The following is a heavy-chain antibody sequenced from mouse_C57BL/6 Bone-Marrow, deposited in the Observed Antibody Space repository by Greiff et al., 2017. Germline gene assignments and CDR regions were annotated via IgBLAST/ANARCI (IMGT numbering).Heavy chain of an antibody. J-gene: IGHJ4*01. CDR3: TTSYSNYVNAMDY. V-gene: IGHV14-4*01. D-gene: IGHD2-5*01. CDR1: GFNIKDDY. Sequence: EVQLQQSGAELVRPGASVKLSCTASGFNIKDDYMHWVKQRPEQGLEWIGWIDPENGDTEYASKFQGKATITADTSSNTAYLQLSSLTSEDTAVYYCTTSYSNYVNAMDYWGQATSVTVSS. CDR2: IDPENGDT.